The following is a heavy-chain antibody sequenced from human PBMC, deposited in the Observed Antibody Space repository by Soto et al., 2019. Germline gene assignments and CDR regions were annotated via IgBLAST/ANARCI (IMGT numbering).Heavy chain of an antibody. D-gene: IGHD2-2*01. Sequence: GGSLRLSCAASGFTLSDCYMSWIRQAPGKGLEWVSYISSSGSTIYYADSVKGRFTISRDNAKNSLYLQMNSLRAEDTAVYYCARVKLGPADMPCDYCGQGTLVTVSS. CDR2: ISSSGSTI. J-gene: IGHJ4*02. CDR1: GFTLSDCY. V-gene: IGHV3-11*01. CDR3: ARVKLGPADMPCDY.